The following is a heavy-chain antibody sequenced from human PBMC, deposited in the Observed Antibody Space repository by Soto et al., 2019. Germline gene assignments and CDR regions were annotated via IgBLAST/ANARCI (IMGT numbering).Heavy chain of an antibody. D-gene: IGHD3-3*01. CDR2: ISGSGGST. J-gene: IGHJ4*02. CDR3: AKVLTFSVYDFWSGYYPLGYFDY. CDR1: GFTFSSYA. Sequence: GSLRLSCAASGFTFSSYAMSWVRQAPGKGLEWVSAISGSGGSTYYADSVKGRFTISRDNSKNTLYLQMNSLRAEDTAVYYCAKVLTFSVYDFWSGYYPLGYFDYWGQGTLVTVSS. V-gene: IGHV3-23*01.